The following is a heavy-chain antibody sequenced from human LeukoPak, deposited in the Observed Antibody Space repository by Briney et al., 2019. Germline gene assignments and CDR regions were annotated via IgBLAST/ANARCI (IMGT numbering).Heavy chain of an antibody. V-gene: IGHV4-61*02. CDR3: ARAHL. CDR2: IYTSGST. J-gene: IGHJ2*01. CDR1: GGSISSGSYY. Sequence: SETLSLTCTVSGGSISSGSYYWSWIRQPAGKGLEWIGRIYTSGSTNHNPSLKSRVTISVDTSKNQFSLKLSSVTAADTAVYYCARAHLWGRGTLVTVSS.